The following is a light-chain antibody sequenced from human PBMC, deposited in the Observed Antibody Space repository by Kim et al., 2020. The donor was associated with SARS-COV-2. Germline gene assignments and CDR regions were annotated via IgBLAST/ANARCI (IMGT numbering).Light chain of an antibody. V-gene: IGKV1-33*01. Sequence: DIQMTQSPSSLCASVGDRVTITCQASQDISNYLNWYQQKPGKAPKLLIYDASNLETGVPSRFSGSGSGTDFTFTISSLQPEDIATYYCQQYDNLPSYTFGQGTKLEI. CDR2: DAS. CDR1: QDISNY. J-gene: IGKJ2*01. CDR3: QQYDNLPSYT.